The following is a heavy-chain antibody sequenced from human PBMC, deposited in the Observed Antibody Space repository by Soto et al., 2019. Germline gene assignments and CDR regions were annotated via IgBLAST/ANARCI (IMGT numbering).Heavy chain of an antibody. CDR1: GFIFSGSA. V-gene: IGHV3-73*02. D-gene: IGHD2-2*02. Sequence: EVQLVESGGGLVQPGGSLKLSCAASGFIFSGSAIHLVRQASGKGLEWVGRIRSRANNFATSSAASVKGRFTFSRDDSKNTAYLQMNTLKPEDTAVYYCARGQGAAIGDYYYHGMDVWGQGTTVTVSS. CDR3: ARGQGAAIGDYYYHGMDV. CDR2: IRSRANNFAT. J-gene: IGHJ6*02.